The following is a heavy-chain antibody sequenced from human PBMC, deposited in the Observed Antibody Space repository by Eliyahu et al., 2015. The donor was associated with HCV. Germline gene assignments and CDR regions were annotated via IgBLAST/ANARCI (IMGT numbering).Heavy chain of an antibody. CDR1: GDTFTDYY. J-gene: IGHJ6*02. CDR3: ARDMGVPGAIVMDV. CDR2: IHLQTGGT. D-gene: IGHD2-2*01. V-gene: IGHV1-2*02. Sequence: QVQLVQSGAEVKKPGASVKVSCKASGDTFTDYYMHWVRQAPGQGLEWMGWIHLQTGGTNYAQKFRGRVTLTRVTAIGTAYLELSGLGSDDTAVYYCARDMGVPGAIVMDVWGQGTTVTVSS.